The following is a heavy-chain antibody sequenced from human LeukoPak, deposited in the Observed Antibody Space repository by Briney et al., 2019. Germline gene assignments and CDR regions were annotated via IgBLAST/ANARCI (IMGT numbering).Heavy chain of an antibody. V-gene: IGHV4-38-2*02. CDR1: GYSIGTAYS. J-gene: IGHJ4*02. D-gene: IGHD2-15*01. CDR3: ARDWVVAPAAQFDY. Sequence: SETLSLPCSVSGYSIGTAYSWGWIRQPPGKGLEWIASIFHSGSTYYNPSLKSRVTISLDTSNNQFSLNLRSVTAADTAVYFCARDWVVAPAAQFDYWGRGTLVTVSS. CDR2: IFHSGST.